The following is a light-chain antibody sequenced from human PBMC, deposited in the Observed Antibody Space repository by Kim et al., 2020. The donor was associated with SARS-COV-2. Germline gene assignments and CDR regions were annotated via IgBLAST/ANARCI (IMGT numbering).Light chain of an antibody. Sequence: GQSLTISCPVSSSDGGGYNYVSWYQQHPGKAPKLLIYSVSQRPSEVSNRFSGSKSGNVASLTISGLQSADEAEYYCCSYTSGTTWVFGGGTQLTVL. CDR1: SSDGGGYNY. CDR2: SVS. J-gene: IGLJ3*02. V-gene: IGLV2-14*03. CDR3: CSYTSGTTWV.